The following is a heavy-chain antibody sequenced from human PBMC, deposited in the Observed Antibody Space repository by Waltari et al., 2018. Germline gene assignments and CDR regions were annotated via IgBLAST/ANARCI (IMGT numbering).Heavy chain of an antibody. D-gene: IGHD6-6*01. V-gene: IGHV3-21*01. Sequence: EVQLVESGGGLVKPGGSLRLSCAASGFTFSSYSMNWVRQAPGKGLEWVSSIISSSSYIYYAESVKGRFTISRDNAKNSLYLQMNSLRAEDTAVYYCARWTSSSSSVDWFDPWGQGTLVTVSS. CDR1: GFTFSSYS. CDR3: ARWTSSSSSVDWFDP. J-gene: IGHJ5*02. CDR2: IISSSSYI.